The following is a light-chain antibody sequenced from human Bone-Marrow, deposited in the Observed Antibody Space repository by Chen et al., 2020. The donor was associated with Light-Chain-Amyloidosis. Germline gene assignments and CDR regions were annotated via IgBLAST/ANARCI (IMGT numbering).Light chain of an antibody. Sequence: EIVLTQSPGTLSLSPGEGANLSCRASQTISSNYLTWYQQKFGQAPRLLIYGSSSRATGIPDRITGSGSGTDFTLTINRLEPEDFAMYYCQQEGTSPLTFGGGTKVEIK. J-gene: IGKJ4*01. CDR2: GSS. V-gene: IGKV3-20*01. CDR3: QQEGTSPLT. CDR1: QTISSNY.